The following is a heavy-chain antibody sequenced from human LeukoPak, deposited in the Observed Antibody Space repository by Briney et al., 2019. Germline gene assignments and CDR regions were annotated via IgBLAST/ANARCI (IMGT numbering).Heavy chain of an antibody. V-gene: IGHV4-4*07. CDR1: GDSITTNY. D-gene: IGHD3-22*01. J-gene: IGHJ4*02. CDR3: ARGYYDSRGYSVPFDS. Sequence: SETLSLTCSVSGDSITTNYWNWIRQTPEKGLEWIGYISTSRGTNYNPSLRSRVTMLLDTSKNQFSLKLRPVTAADTAVYHCARGYYDSRGYSVPFDSWGQGTLVTVSS. CDR2: ISTSRGT.